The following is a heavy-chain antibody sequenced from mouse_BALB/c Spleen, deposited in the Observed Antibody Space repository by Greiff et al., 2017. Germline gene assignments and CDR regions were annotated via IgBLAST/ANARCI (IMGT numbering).Heavy chain of an antibody. Sequence: VKLVESGGGLVQPGGSLKLSCAASGFTFSSYTMSWVRQTPEKRLEWVAYISNGGGSTYYPDTVKGRFTISRDNAKNTLYLQMSSLKSEDTAMYYCARHSYAMDYWGQGTSVTVSS. CDR2: ISNGGGST. CDR1: GFTFSSYT. V-gene: IGHV5-12-2*01. J-gene: IGHJ4*01. CDR3: ARHSYAMDY.